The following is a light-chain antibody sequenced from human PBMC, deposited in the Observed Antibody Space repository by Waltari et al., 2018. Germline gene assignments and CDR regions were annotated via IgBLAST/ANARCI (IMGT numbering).Light chain of an antibody. CDR3: SSYSPSTTLGI. Sequence: QSALTQPASVSGSPGQSISIHCTGPSPDVGGYNYVAWYQQHPGKAPKLLIYNVNNRPSGISNRFSGSKSGNTASLTISGLQDEDEADYYCSSYSPSTTLGIFGGGTRLTVL. CDR1: SPDVGGYNY. CDR2: NVN. J-gene: IGLJ2*01. V-gene: IGLV2-14*03.